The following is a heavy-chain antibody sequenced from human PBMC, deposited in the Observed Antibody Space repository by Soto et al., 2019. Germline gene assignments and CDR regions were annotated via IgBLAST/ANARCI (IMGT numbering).Heavy chain of an antibody. V-gene: IGHV4-59*12. CDR3: ARGLNYYDSSGSRCYYYYYGMDV. J-gene: IGHJ6*02. CDR1: GGSISSYY. D-gene: IGHD3-22*01. Sequence: KTSETLSLTCTVSGGSISSYYWSWIRQPPGKGLEWIGYIYYSGSTNYSPSLKSRVTISVDTSKNQFSLKLSSVTAADTAVYYCARGLNYYDSSGSRCYYYYYGMDVWGQGTTVTVSS. CDR2: IYYSGST.